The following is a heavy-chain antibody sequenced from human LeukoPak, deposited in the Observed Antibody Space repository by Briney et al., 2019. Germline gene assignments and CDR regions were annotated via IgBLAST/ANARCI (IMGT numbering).Heavy chain of an antibody. Sequence: GGSLRLSCAASRFTFSNVWMSWVRQAPGKGLEWVGRIKSKSDGGTTDYAAPVKGRFTISRDDSKNTLYLQMNSLKTEDTGVYYCAKDRGSGSYHFDHWGQGNLVTVSS. CDR2: IKSKSDGGTT. CDR3: AKDRGSGSYHFDH. D-gene: IGHD3-10*01. J-gene: IGHJ4*02. CDR1: RFTFSNVW. V-gene: IGHV3-15*01.